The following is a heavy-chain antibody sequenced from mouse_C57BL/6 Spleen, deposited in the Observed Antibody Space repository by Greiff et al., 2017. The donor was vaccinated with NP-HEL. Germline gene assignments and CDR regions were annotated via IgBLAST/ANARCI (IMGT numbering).Heavy chain of an antibody. CDR3: ARYYYGSSLWYFDV. CDR2: ISYDGSN. Sequence: EVKLMESGPGLVKPSQSLSLTCSVTGYSITSGYYWNWIRQFPGNKLEWMGYISYDGSNNYNPSLKNRISITRDTSKNQFFLKLNSVTTEDTATYYCARYYYGSSLWYFDVWGTGTTVTVSS. V-gene: IGHV3-6*01. J-gene: IGHJ1*03. CDR1: GYSITSGYY. D-gene: IGHD1-1*01.